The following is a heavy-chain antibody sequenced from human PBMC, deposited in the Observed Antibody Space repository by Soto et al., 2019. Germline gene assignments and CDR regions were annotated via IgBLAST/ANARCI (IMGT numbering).Heavy chain of an antibody. Sequence: SETLSLTCTVSVASISSGGYYWSWIRQHPGEGLEWIGYIYYSGSTSYNPSLKSRVTISVDTSKNQFSLKLSSVTDADTAVYYCARESKYDTSGYPPWFAPWGQGTLVTVSS. CDR1: VASISSGGYY. CDR3: ARESKYDTSGYPPWFAP. J-gene: IGHJ5*02. V-gene: IGHV4-31*03. CDR2: IYYSGST. D-gene: IGHD3-22*01.